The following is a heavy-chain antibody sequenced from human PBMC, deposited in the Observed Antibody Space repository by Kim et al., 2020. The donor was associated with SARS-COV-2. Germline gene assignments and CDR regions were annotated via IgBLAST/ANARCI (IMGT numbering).Heavy chain of an antibody. Sequence: GGSLRLSCAASGFTFSSYAMHWVRQAPGKGLEWVAVISYDGSNKYYVDSVKGRFTISRDNSKNTLYLQMNSLRAEDTAVYYCARGMDLGLDWLLFGEYYYYGMDVWGQGTTVTVSS. CDR2: ISYDGSNK. V-gene: IGHV3-30*04. CDR1: GFTFSSYA. J-gene: IGHJ6*02. D-gene: IGHD3-9*01. CDR3: ARGMDLGLDWLLFGEYYYYGMDV.